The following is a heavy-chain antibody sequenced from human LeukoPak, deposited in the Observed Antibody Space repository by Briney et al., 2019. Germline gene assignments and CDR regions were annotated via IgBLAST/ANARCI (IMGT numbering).Heavy chain of an antibody. CDR2: ISSSSSRM. CDR3: ARGLAYCGGDCYRALDY. CDR1: GFTFSSHT. D-gene: IGHD2-21*02. V-gene: IGHV3-48*02. J-gene: IGHJ4*02. Sequence: PGWSLRLSCAASGFTFSSHTMNWVRPAPGKGLEWVSYISSSSSRMYYADSVKGRFTISRDNAKDSLYLQMNSLRDEDTAVYYCARGLAYCGGDCYRALDYWGQGTLVTVSS.